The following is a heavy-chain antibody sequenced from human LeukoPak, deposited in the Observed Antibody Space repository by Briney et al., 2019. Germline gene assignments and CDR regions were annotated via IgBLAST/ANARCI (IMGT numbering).Heavy chain of an antibody. J-gene: IGHJ4*02. Sequence: PEGPLRLCCAASGLIFSCCDMQWVRQAPGRGVEWGGVISCDGYNKYYADCEERRFTISRHYSKNTLYLQMNSLRAEDTALYYCASDIWSGYYELDYWGQGTLVSVSS. V-gene: IGHV3-30*04. CDR1: GLIFSCCD. D-gene: IGHD3/OR15-3a*01. CDR2: ISCDGYNK. CDR3: ASDIWSGYYELDY.